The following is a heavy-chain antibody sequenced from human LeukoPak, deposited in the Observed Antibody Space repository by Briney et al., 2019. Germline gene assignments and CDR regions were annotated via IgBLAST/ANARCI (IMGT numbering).Heavy chain of an antibody. CDR1: GGSISSGGYS. CDR3: ARAGSGYYNDAFDI. J-gene: IGHJ3*02. Sequence: SETLSLTCAVSGGSISSGGYSWSWIRQPPGKGLEWIGYIYHSGSTYYNPSLKSRVTISVDRSKNQFSLKLSSVTAVDTAVYYCARAGSGYYNDAFDIWGQGTMVTVSS. V-gene: IGHV4-30-2*01. CDR2: IYHSGST. D-gene: IGHD3-22*01.